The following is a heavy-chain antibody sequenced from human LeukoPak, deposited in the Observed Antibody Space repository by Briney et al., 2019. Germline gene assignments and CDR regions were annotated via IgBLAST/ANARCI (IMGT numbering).Heavy chain of an antibody. J-gene: IGHJ4*02. Sequence: SQTPSLTCTVSGGSISSGGSYWSWIRQHPGKGLEWIGYIYYSGSTYYNPSLKSRVTISVDTSKNQFSLKLSSVTAADTAVYYCARAPPGYGDYNWGQGTLVTVSS. D-gene: IGHD4-17*01. CDR2: IYYSGST. V-gene: IGHV4-31*03. CDR1: GGSISSGGSY. CDR3: ARAPPGYGDYN.